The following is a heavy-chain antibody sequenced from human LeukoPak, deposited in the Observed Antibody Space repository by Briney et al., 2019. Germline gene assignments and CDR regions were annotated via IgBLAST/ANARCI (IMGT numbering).Heavy chain of an antibody. CDR1: GGSISSGDYY. Sequence: PSETLSLTCTVSGGSISSGDYYWRWLRQPPGKGLEWIGYIYYSGSTYYNPSLKSRVTISVDTSKNQFSLKLSSVTAADTAVYYCARTKTSYLISFDYWGQGTLVTVSA. D-gene: IGHD1-26*01. CDR2: IYYSGST. J-gene: IGHJ4*02. V-gene: IGHV4-30-4*08. CDR3: ARTKTSYLISFDY.